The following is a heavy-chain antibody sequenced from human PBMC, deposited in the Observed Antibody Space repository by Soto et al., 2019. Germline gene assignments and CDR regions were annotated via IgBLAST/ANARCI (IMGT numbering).Heavy chain of an antibody. V-gene: IGHV5-51*01. CDR2: IYPGDYET. D-gene: IGHD6-13*01. Sequence: GESLKISCQCSGYTFSNFWIAWVRQLPGKGLEWMGIIYPGDYETRYSPSFHGKVTISADRSIGTAYLQWSSLEASDSAFYFCARSPRSSPYFDYWGQGALVTVSS. CDR1: GYTFSNFW. CDR3: ARSPRSSPYFDY. J-gene: IGHJ4*02.